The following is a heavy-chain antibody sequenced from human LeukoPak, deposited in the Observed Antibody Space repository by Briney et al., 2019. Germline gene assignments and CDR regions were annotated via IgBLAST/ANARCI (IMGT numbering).Heavy chain of an antibody. J-gene: IGHJ6*03. CDR3: GKEGDLFRGYLDV. V-gene: IGHV3-33*06. CDR1: GFTFSRFW. CDR2: IHNDGTFG. D-gene: IGHD3-16*01. Sequence: GRSLRLSCATSGFTFSRFWMQWVRQAPGKGLEWVAVIHNDGTFGQYVDSVKGRFTISKDNSQNILYLQMDNLRDDDTAVYYCGKEGDLFRGYLDVWGKGPTVIVSS.